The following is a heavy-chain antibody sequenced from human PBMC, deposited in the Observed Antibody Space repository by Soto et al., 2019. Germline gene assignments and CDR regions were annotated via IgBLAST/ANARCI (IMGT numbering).Heavy chain of an antibody. Sequence: GGSLRLSCAASGFTFSSYGMHWVRQAPGKGLEWVAVISYDGSNKYYADSVKGRFTISRDNSKNTLYLQMNSLRAEDTAVYYCAKDNYDFWSGFSSLNHKVGGYYYYGMDVWGQGTTVTVSS. J-gene: IGHJ6*02. CDR2: ISYDGSNK. CDR1: GFTFSSYG. CDR3: AKDNYDFWSGFSSLNHKVGGYYYYGMDV. D-gene: IGHD3-3*01. V-gene: IGHV3-30*18.